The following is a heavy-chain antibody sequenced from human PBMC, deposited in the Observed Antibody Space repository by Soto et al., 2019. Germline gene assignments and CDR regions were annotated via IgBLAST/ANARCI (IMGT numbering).Heavy chain of an antibody. Sequence: SETLSLTCTVSGDSISTRSNYWAWIRQPPGKGLEWIGSIYYTGGTYYNPSLKSRVTLFLDTSKNQFSLNLSSVTAADTAVYYCARGGPPIRAHNPPEYFQHWGQGTPVTVSS. V-gene: IGHV4-39*01. CDR1: GDSISTRSNY. CDR2: IYYTGGT. D-gene: IGHD3-16*01. CDR3: ARGGPPIRAHNPPEYFQH. J-gene: IGHJ1*01.